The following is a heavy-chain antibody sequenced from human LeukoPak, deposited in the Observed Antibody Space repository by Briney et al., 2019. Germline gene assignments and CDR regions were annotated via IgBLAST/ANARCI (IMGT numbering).Heavy chain of an antibody. V-gene: IGHV1-46*01. Sequence: ASVKVSCKASGYSFTSYYIHWLRQAPGQGLEWMGIINPSVGSTTYAQEFQGRVTMTRDTSTSTVYMELSSLRSEDAAVYYCARDQRDSSGYYLDYWGQGTLVTVSS. CDR3: ARDQRDSSGYYLDY. D-gene: IGHD3-22*01. CDR2: INPSVGST. CDR1: GYSFTSYY. J-gene: IGHJ4*02.